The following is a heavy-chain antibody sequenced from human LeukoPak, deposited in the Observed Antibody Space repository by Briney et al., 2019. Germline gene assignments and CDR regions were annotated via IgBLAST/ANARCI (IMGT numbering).Heavy chain of an antibody. CDR2: ISYDGSNK. CDR1: GFTFSSYA. Sequence: GRSLRLSCAASGFTFSSYAMHWVRQAPGKGLEWVAVISYDGSNKYYADSVKGRFTISRDNSKNTLYLQMNSLRAEDTAVYYCARKRRFGNYYYYGMDVWGQGTTVTISS. J-gene: IGHJ6*02. CDR3: ARKRRFGNYYYYGMDV. D-gene: IGHD3-3*01. V-gene: IGHV3-30-3*01.